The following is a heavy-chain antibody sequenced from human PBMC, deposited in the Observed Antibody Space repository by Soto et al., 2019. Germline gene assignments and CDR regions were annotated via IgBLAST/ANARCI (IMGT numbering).Heavy chain of an antibody. CDR3: AREGAVVGSAAYDGTAV. Sequence: QVQLVQSGAEVKEPGASVKVSCKASGYPFTSYSFSWVRQAPGQGLEWMGWSSAYNGDTRYAQKFQGRVTMTADPYTYTAYRELRHLRSDDTGVYYCAREGAVVGSAAYDGTAVWGQGTMVTVS. J-gene: IGHJ6*02. D-gene: IGHD2-2*01. V-gene: IGHV1-18*04. CDR2: SSAYNGDT. CDR1: GYPFTSYS.